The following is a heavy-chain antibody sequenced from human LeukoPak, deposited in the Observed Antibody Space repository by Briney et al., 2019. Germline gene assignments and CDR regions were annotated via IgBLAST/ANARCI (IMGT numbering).Heavy chain of an antibody. CDR3: ARGGCSSISCYLPDY. CDR2: INPSGGGT. D-gene: IGHD2-2*01. V-gene: IGHV1-46*01. CDR1: GYTFTSYY. Sequence: ASVKVSYKASGYTFTSYYMHWVRQAPGQGLQWMGIINPSGGGTTYAQRFQDRVTMTRDTSTSTVYMELSSLRSEDTAVYYCARGGCSSISCYLPDYWGQGTLVTVSS. J-gene: IGHJ4*02.